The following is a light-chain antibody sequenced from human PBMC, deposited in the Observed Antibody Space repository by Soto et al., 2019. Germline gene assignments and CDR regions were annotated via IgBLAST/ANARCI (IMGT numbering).Light chain of an antibody. V-gene: IGKV3-11*01. CDR2: DAS. J-gene: IGKJ2*01. CDR1: QSFSSY. Sequence: EIVLTQSPATLSLSPGERATLSCRASQSFSSYLAWYQQKPGQAPRLLIYDASNRATGIPARFSGSGSGTDFTLTISSLEPEDFAFYFCQQRSDWLGTFGQGTKLEIK. CDR3: QQRSDWLGT.